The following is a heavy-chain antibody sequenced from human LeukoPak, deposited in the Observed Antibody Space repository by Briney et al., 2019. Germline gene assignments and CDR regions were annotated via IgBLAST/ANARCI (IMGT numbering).Heavy chain of an antibody. D-gene: IGHD2-2*01. CDR2: IIPIFGTA. CDR3: ARLAFCSSTSCYPLRDY. J-gene: IGHJ4*02. V-gene: IGHV1-69*13. Sequence: SVKVSCKASGGTFSSYAISWVRQAPGQGLEWMGGIIPIFGTANYAQKFQGRVTITADESTSTAYMEPSSLRSEDTAVYYCARLAFCSSTSCYPLRDYWGQGTLVTVSS. CDR1: GGTFSSYA.